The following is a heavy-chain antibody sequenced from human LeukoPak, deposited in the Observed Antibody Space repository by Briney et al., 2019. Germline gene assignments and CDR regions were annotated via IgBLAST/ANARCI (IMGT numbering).Heavy chain of an antibody. CDR3: ARVFFGPHYYYYYYMDV. D-gene: IGHD3/OR15-3a*01. V-gene: IGHV3-30*04. CDR1: GFTFSSYE. CDR2: ISYDGSNK. Sequence: GGSLRLSCAASGFTFSSYEMNWVRQAPGKGLEWVAVISYDGSNKYYADSVKGRFTISRDNSKNTLYLQMNSLRAEDTAVYYCARVFFGPHYYYYYYMDVWGKGTTVTVSS. J-gene: IGHJ6*03.